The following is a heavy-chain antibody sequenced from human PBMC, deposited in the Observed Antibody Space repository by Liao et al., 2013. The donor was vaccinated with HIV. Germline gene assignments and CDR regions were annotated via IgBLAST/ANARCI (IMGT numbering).Heavy chain of an antibody. V-gene: IGHV4-39*07. D-gene: IGHD3-16*01. CDR2: VFHGGSP. CDR3: ARDPGDRRWFDP. Sequence: QVQLQESGPRLLKPSETLSLNCTVSGGSISRSGSYWGWIRQTPGKGLEWIGSVFHGGSPYYSPSFKSRATMSVDTSRSEVSLKLASVTAADTAVYYCARDPGDRRWFDPWGQGTQVTVSS. J-gene: IGHJ5*02. CDR1: GGSISRSGSY.